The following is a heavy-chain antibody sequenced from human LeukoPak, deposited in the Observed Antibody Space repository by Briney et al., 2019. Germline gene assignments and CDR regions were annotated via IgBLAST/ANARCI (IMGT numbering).Heavy chain of an antibody. Sequence: PSETLSLTCTVSGASISSGSYYWIWIRQAAEKGLEWIGRISTSGSPNYNPSLKSRVTMSVDTSNNQFSLELSSVTAADTAVYYCARPGPYGDYAFDYWGQGTLVTVSS. CDR1: GASISSGSYY. CDR3: ARPGPYGDYAFDY. J-gene: IGHJ4*02. CDR2: ISTSGSP. V-gene: IGHV4-61*02. D-gene: IGHD4-17*01.